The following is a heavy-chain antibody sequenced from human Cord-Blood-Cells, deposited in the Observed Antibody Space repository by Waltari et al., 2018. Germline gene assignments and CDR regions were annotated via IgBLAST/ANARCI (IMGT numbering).Heavy chain of an antibody. CDR2: INPNSGGT. CDR3: ARVGRGYSGYDDAFDI. V-gene: IGHV1-2*02. D-gene: IGHD5-12*01. J-gene: IGHJ3*02. CDR1: GYTFTGYY. Sequence: QVQLVQSGAEVKKPGASVKVSCKASGYTFTGYYMHWVRQAPGKGLEWMGWINPNSGGTNYAQKFQGRVTMTRDTSISTAYMELSRLRSDDTAVYYCARVGRGYSGYDDAFDIWGQGTMVTVSS.